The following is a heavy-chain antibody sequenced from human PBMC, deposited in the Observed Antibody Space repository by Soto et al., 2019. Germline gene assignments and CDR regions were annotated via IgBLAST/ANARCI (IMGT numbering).Heavy chain of an antibody. CDR2: IYYSGST. Sequence: PSETLSLTCTVSGGSISSGGYYWSWIRQHPGKGLEWIGYIYYSGSTYYNPSLKSRVTISVDTSKNQFSLKLSSVTAADTAVYYCAREPARGYSYGYGPYGMDVWGQGTTVTVSS. CDR1: GGSISSGGYY. V-gene: IGHV4-31*03. J-gene: IGHJ6*02. D-gene: IGHD5-18*01. CDR3: AREPARGYSYGYGPYGMDV.